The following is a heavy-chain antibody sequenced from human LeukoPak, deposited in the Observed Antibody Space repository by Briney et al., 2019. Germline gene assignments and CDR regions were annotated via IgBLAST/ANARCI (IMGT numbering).Heavy chain of an antibody. CDR3: ARLTYYYDSSGYYANWFDP. CDR2: IYHSGST. V-gene: IGHV4-31*03. D-gene: IGHD3-22*01. J-gene: IGHJ5*02. CDR1: GGSISSGGYY. Sequence: SETLSLTCTVSGGSISSGGYYWSWIRQHPGKGLEWIGYIYHSGSTYYNPSLKSRVTISVDTSKNQFSLKLSSVTAADTAVYYCARLTYYYDSSGYYANWFDPWGQGTLVTVSS.